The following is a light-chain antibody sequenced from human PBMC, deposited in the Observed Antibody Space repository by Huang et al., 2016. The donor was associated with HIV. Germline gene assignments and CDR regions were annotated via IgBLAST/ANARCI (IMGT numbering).Light chain of an antibody. V-gene: IGKV3-20*01. Sequence: EIVLTQSPGTLSLSPGERATLSCRASQFVANAYVAWYQHKPGQSPRLLIYGASMRASGSPDMFSGSGFGTDFTLTISRLEPDDFAVYFCQQCGSPTWTFGQGTKVEIK. CDR3: QQCGSPTWT. CDR2: GAS. CDR1: QFVANAY. J-gene: IGKJ1*01.